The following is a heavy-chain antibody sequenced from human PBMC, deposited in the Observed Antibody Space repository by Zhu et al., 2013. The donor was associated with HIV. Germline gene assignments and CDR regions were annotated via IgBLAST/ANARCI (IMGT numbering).Heavy chain of an antibody. J-gene: IGHJ4*02. D-gene: IGHD5-12*01. CDR3: AKGYSAYDWYYFDY. Sequence: QVQLVQSGAEVKKPGASVKVSCKASGYTFTSYAMHWVRQAPGQRPEWMGWINAGNGNTEYSQKFQGRVTITRDTSASTTYMELSSLRSEDTAVYYCAKGYSAYDWYYFDYWGQGTLVTVSS. V-gene: IGHV1-3*01. CDR1: GYTFTSYA. CDR2: INAGNGNT.